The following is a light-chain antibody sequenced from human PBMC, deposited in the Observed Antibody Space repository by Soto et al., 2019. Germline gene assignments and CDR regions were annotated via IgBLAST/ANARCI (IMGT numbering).Light chain of an antibody. J-gene: IGKJ2*01. CDR3: HQSYMTPPT. CDR2: AAS. Sequence: DIHMTQSPSSLSASVGDRVTITYRASQNINGYVNWYQQKPGRAPKLLIYAASILDSGVPSRFSGSGFGTDFTLVIDSLQPDDFATYYCHQSYMTPPTFGQG. CDR1: QNINGY. V-gene: IGKV1-39*01.